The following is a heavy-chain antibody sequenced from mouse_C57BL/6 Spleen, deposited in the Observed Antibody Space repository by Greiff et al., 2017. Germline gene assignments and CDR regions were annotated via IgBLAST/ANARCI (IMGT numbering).Heavy chain of an antibody. Sequence: EVMLVESGGDLVKPGGSLKLSCAASGFTFSSYGMSWVRQTPEKRLEWVATISIGGSYTYYPDSVKGRLPISRDNAKNTLYLQMSSLKSEDTAMYYCARQPPEGPYYFDYWGQGTTLTVSS. J-gene: IGHJ2*01. D-gene: IGHD3-3*01. V-gene: IGHV5-6*01. CDR3: ARQPPEGPYYFDY. CDR2: ISIGGSYT. CDR1: GFTFSSYG.